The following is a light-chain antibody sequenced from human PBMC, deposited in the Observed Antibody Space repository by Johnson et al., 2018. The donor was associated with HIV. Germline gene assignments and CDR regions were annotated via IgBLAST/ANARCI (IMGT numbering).Light chain of an antibody. CDR3: GTWDTSLSAGDV. J-gene: IGLJ1*01. CDR1: SSNIGNNY. V-gene: IGLV1-51*01. Sequence: QSVLTQPPSVSAAPGQKVTISCSGSSSNIGNNYVSWYQQLPGTAPKLLIYDNNKRPSGIPDRFSGSKSGTSATLCITGLQTGDEADYYCGTWDTSLSAGDVFGTGTEVTVL. CDR2: DNN.